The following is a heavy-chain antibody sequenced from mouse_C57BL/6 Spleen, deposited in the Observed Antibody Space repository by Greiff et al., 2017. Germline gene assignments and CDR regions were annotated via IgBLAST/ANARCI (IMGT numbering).Heavy chain of an antibody. D-gene: IGHD1-1*01. CDR1: GYTFTDYY. V-gene: IGHV1-34*01. CDR2: IYPNNGGN. Sequence: VQLQQSGPESVKPGASVKMSRKASGYTFTDYYMHWVKQSHGKSLEWIGDIYPNNGGNGYNQKFKGKATLTVDKSSSTAYIELRSLTSEDSSVYYCARGDTTVVAPFDYWGQGTTLTVSS. J-gene: IGHJ2*01. CDR3: ARGDTTVVAPFDY.